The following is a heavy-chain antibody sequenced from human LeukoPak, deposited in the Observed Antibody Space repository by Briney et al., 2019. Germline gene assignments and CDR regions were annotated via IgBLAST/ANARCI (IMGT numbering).Heavy chain of an antibody. V-gene: IGHV4-34*01. CDR2: INHTGST. D-gene: IGHD6-6*01. CDR1: GGSFSTYY. J-gene: IGHJ4*02. Sequence: TSETLSLTCAVYGGSFSTYYWSWIRQPPGKGLEWIGEINHTGSTNYNPSLKSRVTISVDTSKNQFSLKLSSVTAADTAVYYCARHVFQGIAALVFDYWGQGTLVTVSS. CDR3: ARHVFQGIAALVFDY.